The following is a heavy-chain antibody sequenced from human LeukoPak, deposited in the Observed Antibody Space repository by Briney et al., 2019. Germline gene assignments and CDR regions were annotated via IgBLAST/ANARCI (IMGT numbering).Heavy chain of an antibody. V-gene: IGHV1-69*05. CDR1: GGTFSSYA. CDR2: IIPIFGTA. CDR3: ARVGGYNWNYRADAFDI. Sequence: ASVKVSCKASGGTFSSYAISWVRQAPGQGLEWMGGIIPIFGTANYAQKFQGRVTITTDESTSTAYMELSSLRSEDTAVYYCARVGGYNWNYRADAFDIWGQGTMVTVSS. J-gene: IGHJ3*02. D-gene: IGHD1-7*01.